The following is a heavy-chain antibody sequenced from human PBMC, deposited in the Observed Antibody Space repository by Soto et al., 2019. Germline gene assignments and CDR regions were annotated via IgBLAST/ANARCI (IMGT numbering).Heavy chain of an antibody. V-gene: IGHV3-9*01. CDR2: ISWNSGKI. CDR3: AKDKWRSAFSGLDS. J-gene: IGHJ5*01. CDR1: GFTFDDYE. D-gene: IGHD5-12*01. Sequence: GGCLRLSCALSGFTFDDYEMHWVRQGPGKGLEWVSSISWNSGKIGYADTVKGRFTISRDNTKNSMYLQMNRLRSEDTALYYCAKDKWRSAFSGLDSWCHGPLVTVSS.